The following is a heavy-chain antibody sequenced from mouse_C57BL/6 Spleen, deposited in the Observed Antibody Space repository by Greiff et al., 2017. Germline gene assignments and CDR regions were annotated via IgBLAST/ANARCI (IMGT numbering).Heavy chain of an antibody. CDR3: ARSFYSSNYEFDY. CDR2: ITPSSGGT. V-gene: IGHV1-22*01. CDR1: GYTFTDYT. D-gene: IGHD1-1*01. Sequence: VHVMQSGPGLVKPGASVKLSCKASGYTFTDYTMPWVQQSPGKSLEWVGNITPSSGGTSYHQKVKGKATLTVNKSSSTAYMELCRLTSEESADYEAARSFYSSNYEFDYWGQGTMVTVSA. J-gene: IGHJ3*01.